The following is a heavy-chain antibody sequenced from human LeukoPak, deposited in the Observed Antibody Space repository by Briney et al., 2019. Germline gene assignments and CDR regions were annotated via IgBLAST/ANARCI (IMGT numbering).Heavy chain of an antibody. CDR3: ARNRGTVGALLY. Sequence: GGSLRLSCAASGFTVSSYWMHWVRQAPGKGLVWVSRINSDGSSTSYADSVKGRFTISRDNAKNTLYLQMNSLRVEDTAVYYCARNRGTVGALLYWGQGTLVTVSS. D-gene: IGHD1-26*01. CDR1: GFTVSSYW. V-gene: IGHV3-74*01. J-gene: IGHJ4*02. CDR2: INSDGSST.